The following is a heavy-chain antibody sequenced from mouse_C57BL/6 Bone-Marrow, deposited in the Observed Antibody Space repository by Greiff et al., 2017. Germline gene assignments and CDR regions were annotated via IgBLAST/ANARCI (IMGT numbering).Heavy chain of an antibody. J-gene: IGHJ2*01. D-gene: IGHD1-1*01. V-gene: IGHV1-55*01. CDR2: IYPGSGST. Sequence: VQLQQPWAELVKPGASVKMSCKASGYTFTSYWITWVKQRPGQGLEWIGAIYPGSGSTNYNEKFKSKATLTVVTSSSTAYMQLSSLKSEDSAVYYCAGGAYGSSITPLMDYWGQGTTLTVSS. CDR1: GYTFTSYW. CDR3: AGGAYGSSITPLMDY.